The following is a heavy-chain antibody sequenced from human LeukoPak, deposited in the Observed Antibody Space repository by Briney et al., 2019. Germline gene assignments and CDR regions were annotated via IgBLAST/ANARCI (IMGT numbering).Heavy chain of an antibody. Sequence: YXXWXRXXXXXXXXXXGXIYXSASTNYNPSLKRGVTISVDTSKNQFSLKLSSVTAADTAVYYCASIAVVPAARAYYYYGMDVWGQGTTVTVSS. CDR1: Y. CDR2: IYXSAST. D-gene: IGHD2-2*01. CDR3: ASIAVVPAARAYYYYGMDV. J-gene: IGHJ6*02. V-gene: IGHV4-59*08.